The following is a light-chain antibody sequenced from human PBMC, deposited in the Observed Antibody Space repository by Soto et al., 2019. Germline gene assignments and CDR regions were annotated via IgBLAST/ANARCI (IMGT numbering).Light chain of an antibody. Sequence: DIQINQTPSSLSASLGDIVTITCRASQSISTYLNWYQQKSGKAPNLLIFAASTLQSGVPSRFSGSGSGTHFTLTIRSLQPEDFATYYSQQSYTAPLPLGGGTKVDIK. CDR2: AAS. V-gene: IGKV1-39*01. CDR3: QQSYTAPLP. J-gene: IGKJ4*01. CDR1: QSISTY.